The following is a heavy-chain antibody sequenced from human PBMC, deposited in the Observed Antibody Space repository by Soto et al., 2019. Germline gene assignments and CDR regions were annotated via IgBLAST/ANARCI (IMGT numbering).Heavy chain of an antibody. V-gene: IGHV3-23*01. CDR3: AKDQTRSSSCRAFDI. D-gene: IGHD2-2*01. J-gene: IGHJ3*02. CDR1: GFTFSNYA. Sequence: EVQLLESGGGLVQPGGSLRLSCAASGFTFSNYAMSWVRQAPGKGLEWVSAISGSGGSTYYADSVKGRFTISRDNSKNTLYLQMNRLRAEDTAVYYCAKDQTRSSSCRAFDIWGQGTMVTVSS. CDR2: ISGSGGST.